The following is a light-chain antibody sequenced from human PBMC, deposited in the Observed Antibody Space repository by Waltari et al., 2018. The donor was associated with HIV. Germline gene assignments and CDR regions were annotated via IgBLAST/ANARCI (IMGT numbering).Light chain of an antibody. V-gene: IGLV1-44*01. J-gene: IGLJ3*02. CDR3: AAWDDSLSGFV. Sequence: QSVLTQPPSLSAAPGHKINISCSGGGSHIGSRNVHWYQQLPSRAPKLIIDHDHRRPSGVSDRFTASKSGTSASLFISKLQAADEATYYCAAWDDSLSGFVFGGGT. CDR1: GSHIGSRN. CDR2: HDH.